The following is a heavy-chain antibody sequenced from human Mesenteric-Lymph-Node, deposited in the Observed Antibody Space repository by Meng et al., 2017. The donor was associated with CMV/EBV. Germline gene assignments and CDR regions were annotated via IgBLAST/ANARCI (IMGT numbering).Heavy chain of an antibody. D-gene: IGHD3-10*01. CDR1: GFTFSSYT. CDR2: ITSSGSHT. Sequence: GGSLRLSCVASGFTFSSYTMNWVRQAPGKGLEWVSSITSSGSHTYYGDSVKGRFSISRDNTKNSLYLQMSSLRVEDTAVYYCARGPTSGWGQGTLVTVSS. CDR3: ARGPTSG. J-gene: IGHJ4*02. V-gene: IGHV3-21*01.